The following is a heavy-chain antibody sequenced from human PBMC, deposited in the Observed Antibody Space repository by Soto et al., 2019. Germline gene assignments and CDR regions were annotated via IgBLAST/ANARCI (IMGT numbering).Heavy chain of an antibody. J-gene: IGHJ4*02. Sequence: SETLSLTCSVSRGSISGYYWSWIRQPPGKALEWIGYVYSKGNTNYNPSLKSRVTMSVDTSKNQFSLKLSSVTAADTAVYYCARDLRRVLDYWGQGVFVTVSS. CDR1: RGSISGYY. CDR2: VYSKGNT. V-gene: IGHV4-59*01. D-gene: IGHD6-25*01. CDR3: ARDLRRVLDY.